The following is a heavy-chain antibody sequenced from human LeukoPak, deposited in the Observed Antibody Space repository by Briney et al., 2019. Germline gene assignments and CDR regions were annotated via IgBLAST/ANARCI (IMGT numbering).Heavy chain of an antibody. V-gene: IGHV3-21*04. CDR3: VRDGARGGMGAPY. CDR1: RFTFSSYG. D-gene: IGHD3-16*01. CDR2: ISSSSSYI. J-gene: IGHJ4*02. Sequence: PGGSLRLSCAASRFTFSSYGMNWVRQAPGKGLEWVSSISSSSSYIYYADSVKGRFTISRDNAKNSLYLQMNSLRAEDTAFYYCVRDGARGGMGAPYWGQGTLVTVSS.